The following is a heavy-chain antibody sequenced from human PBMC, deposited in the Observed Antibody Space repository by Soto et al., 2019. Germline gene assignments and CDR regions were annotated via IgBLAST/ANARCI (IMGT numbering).Heavy chain of an antibody. CDR1: GFTFSSYG. V-gene: IGHV3-30*18. CDR2: ISYDGSNK. J-gene: IGHJ4*02. D-gene: IGHD5-12*01. Sequence: GGSLRLSCAASGFTFSSYGMHWVRQAPGKGLEWVAVISYDGSNKYYADSVKGRFTISRDNSKNTLYLQMNSLRAEDTAVYYCAKDKSGDGYNSFDYWGQGTLVTVSS. CDR3: AKDKSGDGYNSFDY.